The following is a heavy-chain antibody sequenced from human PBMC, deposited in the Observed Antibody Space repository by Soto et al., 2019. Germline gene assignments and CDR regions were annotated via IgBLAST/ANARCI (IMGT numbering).Heavy chain of an antibody. CDR3: GPWSRSSWFDY. CDR2: IKQDGSER. D-gene: IGHD6-13*01. Sequence: EVHLVESGGDLVQAGGSLRLSCGGSGFIFSTYWMSWVRQVPGKGLELVAKIKQDGSERDYADSVTGRFTISRDNAKNSLYLQMNSLRVEDTAVYYCGPWSRSSWFDYWGQGTLVTVSS. J-gene: IGHJ4*02. V-gene: IGHV3-7*05. CDR1: GFIFSTYW.